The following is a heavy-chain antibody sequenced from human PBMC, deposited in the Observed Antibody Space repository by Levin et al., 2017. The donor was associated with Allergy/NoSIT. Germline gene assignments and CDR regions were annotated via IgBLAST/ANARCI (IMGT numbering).Heavy chain of an antibody. CDR1: GGSFSGYY. CDR2: INHSGST. Sequence: SQTLSLTCAVYGGSFSGYYWSWIRQPPGKGLEWIGEINHSGSTNYNPSLKSRVTISVDTSKNQFSLKLSSVTAADTAVYYCARGIRGPVDTSGGDSSGYYFFDYWGQGTLVTVSS. J-gene: IGHJ4*02. D-gene: IGHD3-22*01. V-gene: IGHV4-34*01. CDR3: ARGIRGPVDTSGGDSSGYYFFDY.